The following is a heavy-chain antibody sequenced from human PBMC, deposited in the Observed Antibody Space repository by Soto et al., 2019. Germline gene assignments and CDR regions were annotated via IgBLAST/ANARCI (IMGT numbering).Heavy chain of an antibody. D-gene: IGHD3-10*01. J-gene: IGHJ1*01. CDR3: ASFQRGGHGSFEAEYFHH. CDR2: IWYDGSNK. Sequence: QVQLVESGGGVVQPGRSLRLSCVASGFTFSNYGMHWVRQAPGKGLEWVAVIWYDGSNKKYADSVKGRFTISRDNFKNTLYLQMDSLGAEDTAIYYCASFQRGGHGSFEAEYFHHWGQGTLVTVSS. CDR1: GFTFSNYG. V-gene: IGHV3-33*03.